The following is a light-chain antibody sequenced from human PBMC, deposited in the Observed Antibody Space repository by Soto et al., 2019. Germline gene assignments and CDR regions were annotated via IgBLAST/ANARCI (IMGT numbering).Light chain of an antibody. J-gene: IGKJ3*01. CDR2: DAS. V-gene: IGKV3-20*01. Sequence: EIVLTQSPGTLSLSPGERATLSCRASQSVSSTYLAWYQQKPGQAPRLLIYDASRRATGIPDRFSGSGSGTYFTLTISRLEPEDFAVYYCQQYGSSPGLFTFGPGTKVDIK. CDR3: QQYGSSPGLFT. CDR1: QSVSSTY.